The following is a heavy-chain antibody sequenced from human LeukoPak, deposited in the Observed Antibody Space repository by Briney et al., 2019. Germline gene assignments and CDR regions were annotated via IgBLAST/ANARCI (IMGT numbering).Heavy chain of an antibody. CDR3: AREEGELGDFDY. V-gene: IGHV1-69*01. J-gene: IGHJ4*02. D-gene: IGHD1-26*01. CDR1: GGTFSSYA. CDR2: IVPIFGTT. Sequence: SVKVSCKASGGTFSSYAISWVRQAPGQGLEWMGGIVPIFGTTNYAQKFQGRVTITADESTSTAYMELSSLRSEDTAVYYCAREEGELGDFDYWGQGTLVTVSS.